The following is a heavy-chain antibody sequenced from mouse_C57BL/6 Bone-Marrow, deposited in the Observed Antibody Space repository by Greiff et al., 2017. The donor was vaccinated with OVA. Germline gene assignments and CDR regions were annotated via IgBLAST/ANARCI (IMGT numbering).Heavy chain of an antibody. J-gene: IGHJ3*01. CDR1: GYTFTSYW. CDR3: ARPSAVVPDWFAY. V-gene: IGHV1-53*01. D-gene: IGHD1-1*01. CDR2: INPSNGGT. Sequence: QVQLQQPGTELVKPGASVKLSCKASGYTFTSYWMHWVKQRPGPGLEWIGNINPSNGGTNYNEKFKSKATLTVDKSSSTAYMQLSSLTSEDSAVYYCARPSAVVPDWFAYWGQGTLVTVSA.